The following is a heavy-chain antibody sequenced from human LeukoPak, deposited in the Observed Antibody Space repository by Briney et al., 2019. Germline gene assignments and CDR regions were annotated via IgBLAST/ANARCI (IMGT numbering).Heavy chain of an antibody. V-gene: IGHV3-30-3*01. J-gene: IGHJ5*02. CDR1: GFTFSSYA. Sequence: GGSLRLSCAASGFTFSSYAMHWVRQAPGKGLEWVAVISYDGSNKYYADSVKGRFTISRDNSKNTLYLQMNSLRAEDTAVYYCASEGITMEGGFDPWGQGTLVTVSS. CDR2: ISYDGSNK. CDR3: ASEGITMEGGFDP. D-gene: IGHD3-10*01.